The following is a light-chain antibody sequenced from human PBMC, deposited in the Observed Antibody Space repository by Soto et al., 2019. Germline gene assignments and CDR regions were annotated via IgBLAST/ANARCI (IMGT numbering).Light chain of an antibody. V-gene: IGKV1-5*03. Sequence: DIQMTQSPSTLSTSVGDRVTITCRASHNISSWLSWYQQKPGKAPNLLIYKAPSLDSGVPSRFSSSVSGTEFALSIISLRQDEFASCFCQQYCSCWLSFGQRTKVDIK. CDR3: QQYCSCWLS. J-gene: IGKJ1*01. CDR2: KAP. CDR1: HNISSW.